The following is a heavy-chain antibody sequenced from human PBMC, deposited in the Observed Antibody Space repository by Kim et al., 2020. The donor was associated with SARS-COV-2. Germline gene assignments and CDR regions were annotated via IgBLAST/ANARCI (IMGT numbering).Heavy chain of an antibody. CDR2: ISYDGSNK. CDR3: ASSRQSGPGSGSDY. Sequence: GGSLRLSCAASGFTFSSYAMHWVRQAPGKGLEWVAVISYDGSNKYYADSVKGRFTISRDNSKNTLYLQMNSLRAEDTAVYYCASSRQSGPGSGSDYWGQGTLVTVSS. V-gene: IGHV3-30*04. D-gene: IGHD6-19*01. J-gene: IGHJ4*02. CDR1: GFTFSSYA.